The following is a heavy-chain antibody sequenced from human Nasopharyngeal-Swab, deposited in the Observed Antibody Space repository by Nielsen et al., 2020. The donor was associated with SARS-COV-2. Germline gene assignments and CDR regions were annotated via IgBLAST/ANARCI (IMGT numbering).Heavy chain of an antibody. CDR3: AKDFRNQQWLVDY. Sequence: GESLKISCSASGFTFSSYAISWVRQAPGKGLEWVSAISGSGGSTYYADSVKGRFTISRDNSKNTLYLQMNSLRAEDTAVYYCAKDFRNQQWLVDYWGQGTLVTVSS. J-gene: IGHJ4*02. CDR1: GFTFSSYA. CDR2: ISGSGGST. D-gene: IGHD6-19*01. V-gene: IGHV3-23*01.